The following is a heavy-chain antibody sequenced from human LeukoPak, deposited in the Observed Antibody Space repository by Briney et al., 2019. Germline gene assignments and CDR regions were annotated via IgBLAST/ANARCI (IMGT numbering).Heavy chain of an antibody. CDR2: INPSGGST. J-gene: IGHJ5*02. CDR3: ARGGYSYGDGNWFDP. D-gene: IGHD5-18*01. CDR1: GYTFTSYY. V-gene: IGHV1-46*01. Sequence: ASVKVSCKASGYTFTSYYMHWVRQAPGQGLEWMGIINPSGGSTNYAQKFQGRVTITADESTSTAYMELSSLRSEDTAVYYCARGGYSYGDGNWFDPWGQGTLVTVSS.